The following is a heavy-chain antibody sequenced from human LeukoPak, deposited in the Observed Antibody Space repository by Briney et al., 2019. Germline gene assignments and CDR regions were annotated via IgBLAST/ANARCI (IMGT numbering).Heavy chain of an antibody. Sequence: SQTLSLTCTVSGGSISSGGYYWSWIRQPPGKGLEWIGQIYHSGSTNYNPSLKSRVTISVDKSKNQFSLKLRSVTAADTAVYYCARPLSLGYCSGGSCYGRGAWFDRWGREPWSPSPQ. V-gene: IGHV4-30-2*01. CDR1: GGSISSGGYY. CDR3: ARPLSLGYCSGGSCYGRGAWFDR. CDR2: IYHSGST. D-gene: IGHD2-15*01. J-gene: IGHJ5*02.